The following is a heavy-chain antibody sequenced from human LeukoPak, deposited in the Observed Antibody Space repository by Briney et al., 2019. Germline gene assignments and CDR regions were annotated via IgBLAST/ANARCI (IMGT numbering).Heavy chain of an antibody. D-gene: IGHD3-3*01. J-gene: IGHJ4*02. CDR2: ISSSSSYI. CDR1: GFTFSSYS. Sequence: GGSLRLSCAASGFTFSSYSMNWVRQAPGEGLEWVSSISSSSSYIYYADSVKGRYTISRDNAKNSLYLQMNSLRAEDTAVYYCARANYDFWGGLVGDWGRGTLVTVSS. V-gene: IGHV3-21*01. CDR3: ARANYDFWGGLVGD.